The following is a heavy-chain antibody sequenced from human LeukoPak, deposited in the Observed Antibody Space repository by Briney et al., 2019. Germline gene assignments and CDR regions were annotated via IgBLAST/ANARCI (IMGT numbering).Heavy chain of an antibody. D-gene: IGHD2-2*01. CDR2: INPSGGST. CDR3: ASDIVVVPAAGDAFDI. J-gene: IGHJ3*02. V-gene: IGHV1-46*01. Sequence: EASVKVSCKASGYTFTSYYMHWVRQAPGQGLEWMGIINPSGGSTSYAQKFQGRVTMTRDTSTSTVYMELSSLRSEDTAVYYCASDIVVVPAAGDAFDIWGQGTMVTVSS. CDR1: GYTFTSYY.